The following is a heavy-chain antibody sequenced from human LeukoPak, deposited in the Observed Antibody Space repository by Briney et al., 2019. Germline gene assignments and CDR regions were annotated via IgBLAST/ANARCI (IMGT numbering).Heavy chain of an antibody. CDR3: AREESVRGGKYYYYGMDV. Sequence: GGSLRLSCAASGCTFSSYAMSWVRQAPGKGLEWVSVIYSGGSTYYADSVKGRSTISRDNSKNTLYLHMNSLRAEDTAVYYCAREESVRGGKYYYYGMDVWGQGTTVTVSS. CDR2: IYSGGST. J-gene: IGHJ6*02. CDR1: GCTFSSYA. D-gene: IGHD3-10*01. V-gene: IGHV3-53*01.